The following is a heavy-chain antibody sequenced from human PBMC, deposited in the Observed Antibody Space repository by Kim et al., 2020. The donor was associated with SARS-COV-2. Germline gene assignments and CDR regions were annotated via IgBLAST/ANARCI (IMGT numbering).Heavy chain of an antibody. CDR2: FDPEDGET. CDR3: ATVPLGWTRGHAFDI. D-gene: IGHD3-16*01. Sequence: ASVKVSCKVSGYTLTELSMHWVRQAPGKGLEWMGGFDPEDGETIYAQKFQGRVTMTEDTSTDTAYMELSSLRSEDTAVYYCATVPLGWTRGHAFDIWGQGTMVTVSS. CDR1: GYTLTELS. J-gene: IGHJ3*02. V-gene: IGHV1-24*01.